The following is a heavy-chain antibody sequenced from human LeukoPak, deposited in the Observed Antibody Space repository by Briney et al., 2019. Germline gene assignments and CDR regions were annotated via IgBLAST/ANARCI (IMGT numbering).Heavy chain of an antibody. CDR1: GGSISSYY. Sequence: SETLSLTCTVSGGSISSYYWSWIRQPPGKGLEWIGYIYYSGSTNYNPSLKSRVTISVDTSKNQFSLKLSSVTAADTAVYYCARRDATGGFDYWGQGTLGTVSP. CDR2: IYYSGST. V-gene: IGHV4-59*08. D-gene: IGHD7-27*01. J-gene: IGHJ4*02. CDR3: ARRDATGGFDY.